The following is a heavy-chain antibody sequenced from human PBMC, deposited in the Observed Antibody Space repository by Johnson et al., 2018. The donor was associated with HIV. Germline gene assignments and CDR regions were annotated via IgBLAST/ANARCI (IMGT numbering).Heavy chain of an antibody. CDR3: ASTYSNFWSGPPSSAFDI. J-gene: IGHJ3*02. CDR1: GFTFSSYD. V-gene: IGHV3-13*01. D-gene: IGHD3-3*01. Sequence: VQLVESGGGLVQPGGSLRLSCAASGFTFSSYDMHWVRQATGKGLEWVSAIGTAGDTYYPGSVKGRFTISRENAQNSLYLQINSLRAEDAALSYCASTYSNFWSGPPSSAFDIWGQGTMVTVSS. CDR2: IGTAGDT.